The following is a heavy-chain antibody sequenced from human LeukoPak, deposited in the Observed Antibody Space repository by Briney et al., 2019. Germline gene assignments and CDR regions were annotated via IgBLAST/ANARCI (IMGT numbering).Heavy chain of an antibody. CDR3: ARDGRTTYYDFWSGLENWFDP. CDR1: GGSFSGYY. V-gene: IGHV4-34*01. J-gene: IGHJ5*02. CDR2: INHSGST. Sequence: SETLSLTCAVYGGSFSGYYWSWIRQPPGKGLEWIGEINHSGSTNYNPSLKSRVTISVDTSKNQFSLKLSSVTAADTAVYYCARDGRTTYYDFWSGLENWFDPWGQGTLVTISS. D-gene: IGHD3-3*01.